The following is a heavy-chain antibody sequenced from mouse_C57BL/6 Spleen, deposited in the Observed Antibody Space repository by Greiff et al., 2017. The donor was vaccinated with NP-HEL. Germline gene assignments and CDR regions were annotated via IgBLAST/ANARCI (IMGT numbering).Heavy chain of an antibody. CDR3: ARSGAYYSNLAY. J-gene: IGHJ3*01. CDR2: INPSNGGT. CDR1: GYTFTSYW. Sequence: QVQLQQSGTELVKPGASVKLSCKASGYTFTSYWMHWVKQRPGQGLEWIGNINPSNGGTNYNEKFKSKATLTVDKSSSTAYMQLSSLTSEDSAVYYCARSGAYYSNLAYWGQGTLVTVSA. D-gene: IGHD2-5*01. V-gene: IGHV1-53*01.